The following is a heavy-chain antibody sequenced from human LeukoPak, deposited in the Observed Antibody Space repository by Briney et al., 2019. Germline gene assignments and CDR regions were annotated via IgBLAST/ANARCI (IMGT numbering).Heavy chain of an antibody. Sequence: PGGSLRLSCAASGFTFSAYLMSWVRQAPGKGLEWVANIKQDGSEKYYVDSVKGRFDISRDNAKNALYLQMNSLRAEDTAVYYCARVAWRQLWFCDYWGQGTLVTVSS. CDR2: IKQDGSEK. J-gene: IGHJ4*02. CDR1: GFTFSAYL. V-gene: IGHV3-7*03. D-gene: IGHD5-18*01. CDR3: ARVAWRQLWFCDY.